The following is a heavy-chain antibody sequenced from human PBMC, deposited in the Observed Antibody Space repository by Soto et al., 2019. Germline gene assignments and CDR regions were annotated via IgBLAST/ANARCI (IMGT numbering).Heavy chain of an antibody. V-gene: IGHV3-48*01. CDR2: ISTGDSPI. D-gene: IGHD2-15*01. Sequence: EVQLVESEGALVQPGGSLRLSCAASGFTFSNYAMNWVRQAPGKGLEWVSYISTGDSPIYYADSVKGRFTISRDNAKKSLYLQMISLRTEDTAVYYCATVCRFCSGSNSLYWGRGTLVTVSS. CDR1: GFTFSNYA. CDR3: ATVCRFCSGSNSLY. J-gene: IGHJ4*02.